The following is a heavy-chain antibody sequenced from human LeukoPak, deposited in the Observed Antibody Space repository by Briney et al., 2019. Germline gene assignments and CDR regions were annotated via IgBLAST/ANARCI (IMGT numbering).Heavy chain of an antibody. CDR2: TYSGGGS. CDR3: ARAPRSRATGSCGLHP. V-gene: IGHV3-53*05. D-gene: IGHD1-1*01. CDR1: GFTVRSNY. J-gene: IGHJ5*02. Sequence: GGSLRLSCAASGFTVRSNYMSWVRQAPGKGLECVSVTYSGGGSYYADSVKGRFTVSRDDSMNMVYLQMNSLRAEDTAVYYCARAPRSRATGSCGLHPWGQGTLVNVSS.